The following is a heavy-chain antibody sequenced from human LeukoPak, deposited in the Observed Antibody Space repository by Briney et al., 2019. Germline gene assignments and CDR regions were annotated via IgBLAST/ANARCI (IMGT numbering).Heavy chain of an antibody. CDR3: ARAGSHWHYVY. V-gene: IGHV3-7*01. D-gene: IGHD3-10*01. CDR1: GFTFSGFS. Sequence: GGSLRLSCAASGFTFSGFSMSWVRQSPTKGLEWVANIKQDGSERYYVDSVKGRFTISRDNAKSSLSLQMNNLRVEDTAVYYCARAGSHWHYVYWGQGTVVTVSS. J-gene: IGHJ4*02. CDR2: IKQDGSER.